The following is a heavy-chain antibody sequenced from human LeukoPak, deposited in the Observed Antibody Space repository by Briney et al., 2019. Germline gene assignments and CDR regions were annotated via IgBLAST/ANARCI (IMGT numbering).Heavy chain of an antibody. J-gene: IGHJ4*02. D-gene: IGHD6-19*01. CDR1: GYTFTSYG. V-gene: IGHV1-18*01. CDR3: ARAKTFTILKYSSLKGVDY. CDR2: ISAYNGNT. Sequence: GASVKVSCKASGYTFTSYGISWVRQAPGQGLEWMGSISAYNGNTNYAQKLQGRVTMTTDTSTSTAYMELRSLRSDDTAVYYCARAKTFTILKYSSLKGVDYWGQGTLVTVSS.